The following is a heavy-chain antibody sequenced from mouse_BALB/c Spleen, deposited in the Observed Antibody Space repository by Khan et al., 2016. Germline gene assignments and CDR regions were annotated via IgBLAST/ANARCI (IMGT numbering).Heavy chain of an antibody. CDR1: GYSFTTYG. V-gene: IGHV9-3*02. Sequence: QIQLVQSGPELKKPGETVKISCKASGYSFTTYGMNWVKQAPGKGLKWMGWIDTNTGEQTYAEELKGRVAFSLETSAITAYLQIQNLKKNDTATYFCARGWFGYAWFAYWGQGTLVTVSA. D-gene: IGHD2-2*01. CDR2: IDTNTGEQ. CDR3: ARGWFGYAWFAY. J-gene: IGHJ3*01.